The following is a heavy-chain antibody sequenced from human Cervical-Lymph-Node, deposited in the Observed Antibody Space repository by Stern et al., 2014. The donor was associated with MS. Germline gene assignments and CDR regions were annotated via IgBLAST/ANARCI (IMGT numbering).Heavy chain of an antibody. CDR3: ARRSVGHRFDP. V-gene: IGHV4-34*01. CDR1: GGSFSGYY. J-gene: IGHJ5*02. D-gene: IGHD1-26*01. CDR2: INHSGST. Sequence: QVQLQQCGAGLLKPSETLSLTCAVYGGSFSGYYWSWIRQPPGKGLEWIGEINHSGSTNYNPSPKSRVTISVDTSKNQFSLKLSSVTAADTAVYYCARRSVGHRFDPWGQGTLVTVSS.